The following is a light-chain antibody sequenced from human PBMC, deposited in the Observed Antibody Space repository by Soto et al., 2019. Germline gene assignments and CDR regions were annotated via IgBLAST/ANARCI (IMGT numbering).Light chain of an antibody. CDR2: EVS. J-gene: IGLJ1*01. V-gene: IGLV2-14*01. CDR1: SNDVGSYNR. Sequence: QLVLTQPASVSGSPGQSITISCTGTSNDVGSYNRVSWYQQPPGTAPKLMIYEVSNRPSGVSNRFSGSKSGNTASLTISGLQAEDEADYYCNSYTTTSTYVFGTGTKLTVL. CDR3: NSYTTTSTYV.